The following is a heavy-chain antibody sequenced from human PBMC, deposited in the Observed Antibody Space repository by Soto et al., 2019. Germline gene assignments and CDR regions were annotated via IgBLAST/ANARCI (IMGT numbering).Heavy chain of an antibody. D-gene: IGHD6-13*01. Sequence: EAQLVESGGGLVQPGGSLRPSCPSAGLAFSNYEIHWVRRAQGKGLEYVSGIRINGAHTDYAKSVKGRFTISRDNSENTLYLQMGSLRAEDMALYYCARRGYGSRWPNVYMDVWGKGTTVTVSS. CDR3: ARRGYGSRWPNVYMDV. J-gene: IGHJ6*03. CDR2: IRINGAHT. V-gene: IGHV3-64*01. CDR1: GLAFSNYE.